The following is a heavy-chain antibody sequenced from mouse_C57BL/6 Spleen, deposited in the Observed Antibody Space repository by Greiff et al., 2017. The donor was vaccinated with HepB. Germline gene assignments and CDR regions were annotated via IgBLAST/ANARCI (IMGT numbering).Heavy chain of an antibody. V-gene: IGHV5-6*01. Sequence: EVQLQESGGDLVKPGGSLKLSCAASGFTFSSYGMSWVRQTPDKRLEWVATISSGGSYTYYPDSVKGRFTISRDNAKNTLYLQMSSLKSEDTAMYYCARRDSKRYFDVWGTGTTVTVSS. CDR1: GFTFSSYG. CDR2: ISSGGSYT. CDR3: ARRDSKRYFDV. J-gene: IGHJ1*03. D-gene: IGHD2-5*01.